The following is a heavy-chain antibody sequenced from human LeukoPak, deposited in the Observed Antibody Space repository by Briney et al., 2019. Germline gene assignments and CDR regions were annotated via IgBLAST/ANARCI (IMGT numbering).Heavy chain of an antibody. CDR1: GGSFSGYY. CDR3: ARGRENNDFWSGYRGNYYGMDV. CDR2: INHSGST. D-gene: IGHD3-3*01. V-gene: IGHV4-34*01. Sequence: SSETLSLTCAVYGGSFSGYYWSWIRQPPGKGLEWIGEINHSGSTNYNPSLKSRVTISVDTSKNQFSLKLSSVTAADTAVYYCARGRENNDFWSGYRGNYYGMDVWGQGTTVTVSS. J-gene: IGHJ6*02.